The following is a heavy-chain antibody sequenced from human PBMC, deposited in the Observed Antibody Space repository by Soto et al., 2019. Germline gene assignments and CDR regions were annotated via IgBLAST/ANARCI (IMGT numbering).Heavy chain of an antibody. CDR3: TRDVSSRYFDL. CDR1: GFTFRNYG. J-gene: IGHJ2*01. Sequence: QVQLVESGGGVVQPGRSLRLSCAASGFTFRNYGMHWVRQAPGKGLEWVALMWYDGSNTFYTDSVKGRFTISRDNSKSTLHLQMNSLRAEDTAVYYCTRDVSSRYFDLWGRGSLVTVCS. CDR2: MWYDGSNT. V-gene: IGHV3-33*01.